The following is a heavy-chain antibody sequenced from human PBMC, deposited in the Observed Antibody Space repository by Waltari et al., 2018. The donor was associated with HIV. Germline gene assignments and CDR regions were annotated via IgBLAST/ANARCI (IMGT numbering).Heavy chain of an antibody. V-gene: IGHV1-24*01. Sequence: QVQLIQSGAEVKKPGASVKVSCTAFGYTVTELSMHWVRQAPGKGREWMGGFDPEDDETIYAQKFQGRVTMTEDTSTDSAYMELSSLTSEDTSVYYCATGGGTTSIQLYDLDVWGQGTTVTVSS. CDR3: ATGGGTTSIQLYDLDV. D-gene: IGHD1-26*01. J-gene: IGHJ6*02. CDR1: GYTVTELS. CDR2: FDPEDDET.